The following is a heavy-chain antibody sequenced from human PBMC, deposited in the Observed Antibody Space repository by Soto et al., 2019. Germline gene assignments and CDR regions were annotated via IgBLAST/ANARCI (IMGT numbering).Heavy chain of an antibody. CDR2: VYHTGDT. CDR1: GGTVASSHW. V-gene: IGHV4-4*02. CDR3: AREIVTAGGNNYFDP. Sequence: WETLSLTGGGSGGTVASSHWWSWVRQSPGRGLEWIGNVYHTGDTNFNPSLQSRVTFSVDKSNNQFSLRLTSVTAADTAVYFCAREIVTAGGNNYFDPWGPGTLVTVSS. D-gene: IGHD2-21*02. J-gene: IGHJ5*02.